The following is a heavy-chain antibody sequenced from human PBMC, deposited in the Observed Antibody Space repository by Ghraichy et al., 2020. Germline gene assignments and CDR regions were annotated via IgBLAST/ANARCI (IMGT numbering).Heavy chain of an antibody. V-gene: IGHV3-23*01. J-gene: IGHJ4*02. D-gene: IGHD1-26*01. Sequence: GESLNISCAASGFTFSSYAMSWVRQAPGKGLEWVSAISGSGGSTYYADSVKGRFTISRDNSKNTLYLQMNSLRAEDTAVYYCAKDRGGSYYNYWGQGTLVTVSS. CDR2: ISGSGGST. CDR3: AKDRGGSYYNY. CDR1: GFTFSSYA.